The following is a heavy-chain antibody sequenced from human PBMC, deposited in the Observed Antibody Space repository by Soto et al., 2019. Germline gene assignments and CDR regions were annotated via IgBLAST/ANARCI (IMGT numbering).Heavy chain of an antibody. Sequence: SVKVSCKASGGTFSSYAISWVRQAPGQGLEWMGGIIPIFGTANYAQKFQGRVTITADESTSTAYMELSSLRSEDTAVYYCARVLGYCSSTSCYTGNDYWGQGTLVTISS. V-gene: IGHV1-69*13. D-gene: IGHD2-2*02. CDR3: ARVLGYCSSTSCYTGNDY. CDR1: GGTFSSYA. CDR2: IIPIFGTA. J-gene: IGHJ4*02.